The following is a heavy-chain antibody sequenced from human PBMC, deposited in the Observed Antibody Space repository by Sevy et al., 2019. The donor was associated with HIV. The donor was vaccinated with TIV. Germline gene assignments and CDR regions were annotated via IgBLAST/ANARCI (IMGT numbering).Heavy chain of an antibody. V-gene: IGHV3-30*02. CDR2: VEFDGKIK. D-gene: IGHD2-15*01. Sequence: GGSLRLSCAASGFTFSSYGMHWVRQAPGKGLEWVAFVEFDGKIKNYVDSVKGRFTISRENSKNTIFLQMHNLGTEDTAVYYCTRDHCSGASCYRGRFDFWGQGTLVTVSS. J-gene: IGHJ4*02. CDR1: GFTFSSYG. CDR3: TRDHCSGASCYRGRFDF.